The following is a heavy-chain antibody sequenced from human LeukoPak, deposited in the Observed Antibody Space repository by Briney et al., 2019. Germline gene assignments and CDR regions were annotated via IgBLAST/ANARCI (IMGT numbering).Heavy chain of an antibody. CDR3: ASYYYDSSGYYPASPFDY. D-gene: IGHD3-22*01. CDR2: IIPIFGTA. V-gene: IGHV1-69*05. J-gene: IGHJ4*02. CDR1: GGTFSSYA. Sequence: SVKVSCKASGGTFSSYAISWVRQAPGQGLEWMGGIIPIFGTANYAQKFQGRVTITTDESTSTAYMELSSLRSEDTAVYYCASYYYDSSGYYPASPFDYWGQGTLVTVSS.